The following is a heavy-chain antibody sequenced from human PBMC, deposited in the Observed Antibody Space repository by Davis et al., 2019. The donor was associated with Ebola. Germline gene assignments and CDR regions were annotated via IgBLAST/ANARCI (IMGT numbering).Heavy chain of an antibody. D-gene: IGHD1-14*01. CDR2: IIPIFGTA. CDR3: AIAVSTTTLFDQ. CDR1: GGTFSSYA. J-gene: IGHJ4*02. Sequence: SVKVSCKASGGTFSSYAISWVRQAPGQGLEWMGGIIPIFGTANYAQKFQGRVTITADESTNTAYMELSSLRSDDTAVYYCAIAVSTTTLFDQWGQGTLVTVSS. V-gene: IGHV1-69*13.